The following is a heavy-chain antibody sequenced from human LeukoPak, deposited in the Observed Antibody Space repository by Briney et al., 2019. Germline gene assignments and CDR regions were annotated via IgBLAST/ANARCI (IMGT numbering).Heavy chain of an antibody. D-gene: IGHD2-15*01. J-gene: IGHJ5*02. CDR3: ARDGVVAATSATNWFDP. V-gene: IGHV3-30*09. CDR2: ISYDGSSK. Sequence: QPGRSLRLSCAASGFTFSSYGIHWVRQAPGKGLEWVAFISYDGSSKYYADSVEGRFAISSDNAKNTLYLQMNNLRVEDTAVYYCARDGVVAATSATNWFDPWGQGTLVTVSS. CDR1: GFTFSSYG.